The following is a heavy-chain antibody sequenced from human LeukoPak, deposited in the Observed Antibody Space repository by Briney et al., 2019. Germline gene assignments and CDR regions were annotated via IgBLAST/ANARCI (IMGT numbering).Heavy chain of an antibody. J-gene: IGHJ4*02. CDR3: ARSTGDCSGGTCYSDFDC. V-gene: IGHV3-30*01. CDR1: GFSFSYCA. Sequence: GGSLRLTCAASGFSFSYCAMRWVRQAPGKGLEWVAVISNNGTNKYYADSVKGRFTISRDSSKSTLYLQMNSLRAEDTAVYYCARSTGDCSGGTCYSDFDCWGQGTLATASS. D-gene: IGHD2-15*01. CDR2: ISNNGTNK.